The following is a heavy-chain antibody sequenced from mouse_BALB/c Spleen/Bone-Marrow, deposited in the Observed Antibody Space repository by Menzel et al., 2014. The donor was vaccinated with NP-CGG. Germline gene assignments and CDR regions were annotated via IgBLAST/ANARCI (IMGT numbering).Heavy chain of an antibody. V-gene: IGHV14-3*02. CDR1: GFNIKDTY. CDR2: IDPANGNT. Sequence: VQLQQSGAELVKPGASVKLSSTASGFNIKDTYMHWVKQRPEQGLEWIGRIDPANGNTKYDPKFQGKATITADTSSNTAYLQLSSLTSEDAAVYYCAVYYYGSSSFAYWGQGTLVTVSA. CDR3: AVYYYGSSSFAY. D-gene: IGHD1-1*01. J-gene: IGHJ3*01.